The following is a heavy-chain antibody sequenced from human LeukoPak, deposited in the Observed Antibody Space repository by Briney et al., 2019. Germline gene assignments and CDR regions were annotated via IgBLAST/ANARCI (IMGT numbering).Heavy chain of an antibody. V-gene: IGHV4-59*01. CDR1: GGSISSYY. CDR2: IYYSGST. J-gene: IGHJ4*02. D-gene: IGHD3-3*01. Sequence: SESLSLTCTVSGGSISSYYWSWIRQPPGKGLEWIGYIYYSGSTNYNPSLKSRVTISVDTSKNQFSLKLSSVTAADTAVYYCARETLSDFWSGYYSWGQGTLVTVSS. CDR3: ARETLSDFWSGYYS.